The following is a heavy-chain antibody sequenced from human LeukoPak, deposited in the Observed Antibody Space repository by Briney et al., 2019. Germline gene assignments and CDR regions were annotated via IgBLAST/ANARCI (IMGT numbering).Heavy chain of an antibody. CDR1: GGSISSYY. J-gene: IGHJ3*02. V-gene: IGHV4-59*01. CDR2: IYYNGST. Sequence: PSETLSLTCTVSGGSISSYYWSWIRQPPGKGLEWIGYIYYNGSTNYNPSLKSRVTISVDTSKNQFSLKLSSVTAADTAVYYCARESGRSSGYYYSGGDAFDIWGQGTMVTVSS. CDR3: ARESGRSSGYYYSGGDAFDI. D-gene: IGHD3-22*01.